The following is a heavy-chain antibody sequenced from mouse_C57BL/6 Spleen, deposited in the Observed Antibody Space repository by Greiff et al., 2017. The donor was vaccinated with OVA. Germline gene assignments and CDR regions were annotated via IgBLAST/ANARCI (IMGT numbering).Heavy chain of an antibody. Sequence: VQLQQSGPELVKPGASVKIPCKASGYTFTDYNMDWVKQSHGKSLEWIGDINPNNGGTIYNQKFKGKATLTVDKSSSTAYMELRSLTSEDTAVYYCARGNWDNCDYWGQGTTLTVSS. D-gene: IGHD4-1*01. CDR2: INPNNGGT. J-gene: IGHJ2*01. CDR1: GYTFTDYN. CDR3: ARGNWDNCDY. V-gene: IGHV1-18*01.